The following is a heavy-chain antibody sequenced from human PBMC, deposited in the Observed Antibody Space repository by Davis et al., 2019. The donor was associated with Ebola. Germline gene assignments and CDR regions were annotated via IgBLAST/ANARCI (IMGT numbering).Heavy chain of an antibody. CDR1: AFTFSSYE. CDR3: ARDGPVGATDY. J-gene: IGHJ4*02. CDR2: ISESGSTI. V-gene: IGHV3-48*03. D-gene: IGHD1-26*01. Sequence: GESLKISCVASAFTFSSYEMNWVRQAPGKGLEWVSYISESGSTIYYADSVKGRFTISRDNAKNSLYLQMNSLRAEDTAVYYCARDGPVGATDYWGQGTLVTVSS.